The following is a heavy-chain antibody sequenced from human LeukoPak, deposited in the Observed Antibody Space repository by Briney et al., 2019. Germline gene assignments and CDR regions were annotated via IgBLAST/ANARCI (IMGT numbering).Heavy chain of an antibody. CDR2: INHSGST. V-gene: IGHV4-34*01. Sequence: PSETLSLTCAVYGGSFSGYYWSWIRQPPGKGLEWIGEINHSGSTNYNPSLKSRVTISVDTSKNQFSLKLSSVTAADTAVYYCARGRYYWGPGTLVTVSS. D-gene: IGHD1-14*01. J-gene: IGHJ4*02. CDR3: ARGRYY. CDR1: GGSFSGYY.